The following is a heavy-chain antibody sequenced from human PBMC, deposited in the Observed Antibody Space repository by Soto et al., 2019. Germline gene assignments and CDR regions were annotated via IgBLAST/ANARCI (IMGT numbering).Heavy chain of an antibody. CDR3: ARDMYSSSWHKADYYYYAVDV. J-gene: IGHJ6*02. CDR1: GFTFSKYG. V-gene: IGHV3-33*01. D-gene: IGHD6-13*01. Sequence: QVQVVESGGGVVQPGKSLRLSCAASGFTFSKYGLHWVRQAPGKGLEWVAYIWYDGSNKYYADSVKGRFTIYRDNSKNTLYLQMNSLRGGDTAIYYCARDMYSSSWHKADYYYYAVDVWGQGTTVIVSS. CDR2: IWYDGSNK.